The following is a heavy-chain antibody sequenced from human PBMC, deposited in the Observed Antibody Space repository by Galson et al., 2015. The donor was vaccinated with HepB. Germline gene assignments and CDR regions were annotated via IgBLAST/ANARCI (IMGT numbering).Heavy chain of an antibody. V-gene: IGHV3-30-3*01. CDR2: ISYDGSNK. CDR3: AREVDWNDRRDY. D-gene: IGHD1-1*01. CDR1: GFTFSSYA. Sequence: SLRLSCAASGFTFSSYAMHWVRQAPGKGLEWVAVISYDGSNKYYADSVKGRFTISRDNSKNTLYLQMNSLRAEDTAVYYCAREVDWNDRRDYWGQGTLVTVSS. J-gene: IGHJ4*02.